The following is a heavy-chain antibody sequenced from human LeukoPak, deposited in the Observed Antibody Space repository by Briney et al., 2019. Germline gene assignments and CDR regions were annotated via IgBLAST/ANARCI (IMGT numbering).Heavy chain of an antibody. V-gene: IGHV3-30*02. CDR3: AKGLETESRLDS. J-gene: IGHJ4*02. Sequence: GGSLRLSCAASGFTFSSYGMHWVRQAPGKGLEWVAFIRYDGSNKYYADSVKGRFTISSDKSKNTLFLQMNSLRAEDTALYYCAKGLETESRLDSWGQGTLVTVSS. D-gene: IGHD1-1*01. CDR2: IRYDGSNK. CDR1: GFTFSSYG.